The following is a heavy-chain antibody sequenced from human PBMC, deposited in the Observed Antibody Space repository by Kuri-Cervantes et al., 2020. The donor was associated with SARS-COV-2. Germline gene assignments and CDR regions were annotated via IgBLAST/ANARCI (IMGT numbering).Heavy chain of an antibody. CDR2: IYYSGST. D-gene: IGHD1-26*01. CDR3: ARASMGSGSYYPYYYYMDV. J-gene: IGHJ6*03. V-gene: IGHV4-59*08. Sequence: GSLRLSCTVSGGSISSYYWSWIRQPPGKGLEWIGYIYYSGSTNYNPSLKSRVTISVDTSKNQFSLKLNSVTATDAAVYYCARASMGSGSYYPYYYYMDVWGKGTTVTVSS. CDR1: GGSISSYY.